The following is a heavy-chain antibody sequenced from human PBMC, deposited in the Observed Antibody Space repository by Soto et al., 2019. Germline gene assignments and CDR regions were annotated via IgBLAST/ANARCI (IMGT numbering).Heavy chain of an antibody. J-gene: IGHJ6*02. V-gene: IGHV4-31*03. CDR1: GGSISSGGYY. CDR3: ARDQVRVGMDV. Sequence: SETLSLTCTVSGGSISSGGYYWSWIRQHPGKGLEWIGYIYYSGSTYYNPSLKSRVTISVDTSKNQFSLKLSSVTAADTAVYYCARDQVRVGMDVWGQGTTVTVSS. CDR2: IYYSGST. D-gene: IGHD3-22*01.